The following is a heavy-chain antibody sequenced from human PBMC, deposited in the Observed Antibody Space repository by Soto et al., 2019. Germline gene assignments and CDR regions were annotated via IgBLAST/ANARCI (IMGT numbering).Heavy chain of an antibody. CDR2: MYNTGST. CDR1: GCSITVYY. J-gene: IGHJ6*02. V-gene: IGHV4-59*01. CDR3: ARDLWGYCGTDCYPLDV. D-gene: IGHD2-21*02. Sequence: PETLSHTCTVSGCSITVYYLSWILQPPGKGLEWIGYMYNTGSTVYNPSFKSRVTISVDTSKNQFSLKLNSVTAADTAVYYCARDLWGYCGTDCYPLDVWGQGTTVT.